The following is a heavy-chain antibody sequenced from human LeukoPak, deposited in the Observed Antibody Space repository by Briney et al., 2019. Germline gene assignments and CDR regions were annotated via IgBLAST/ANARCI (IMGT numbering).Heavy chain of an antibody. V-gene: IGHV1-18*01. CDR3: ARSSSDIVVAYMAALFDL. D-gene: IGHD2-2*01. CDR2: ISGFNGNT. CDR1: GYSFSNFG. J-gene: IGHJ4*02. Sequence: ASVKVSCKASGYSFSNFGISWVRQAPGQGLEWMGWISGFNGNTKYAQRLQGRATMTTDTSTSTAYMELRSLSSDDTAMYYCARSSSDIVVAYMAALFDLWGQGTLVTVSS.